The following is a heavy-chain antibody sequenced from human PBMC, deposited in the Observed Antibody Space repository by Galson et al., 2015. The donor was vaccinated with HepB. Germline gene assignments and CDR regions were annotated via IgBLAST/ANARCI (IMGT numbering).Heavy chain of an antibody. CDR1: GYIFNEYG. CDR3: ARDIRLPLLKAAERFDP. V-gene: IGHV1-18*01. Sequence: SVKVSCKASGYIFNEYGITWVRQAPGQGLEWMGWISGYNGNTEYAERFQGRITMTTDTPTSTVYMELRSLRSDDTAVYFCARDIRLPLLKAAERFDPWGQGTLVTVSS. D-gene: IGHD6-13*01. CDR2: ISGYNGNT. J-gene: IGHJ5*02.